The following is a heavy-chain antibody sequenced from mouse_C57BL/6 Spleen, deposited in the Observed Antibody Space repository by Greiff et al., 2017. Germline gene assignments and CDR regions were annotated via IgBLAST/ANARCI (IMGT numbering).Heavy chain of an antibody. V-gene: IGHV1-80*01. Sequence: VQLVESGAELVKPGASVKISCKASGYAFSSYWMNWVKQRPGKGLEWIGQIYPGDGDTNYNGKFKGKATLTADKSSSTAYMQLSSLTSEDSAVYFCARVEGYDYDGAMDYWGQGTSVTVSS. CDR3: ARVEGYDYDGAMDY. J-gene: IGHJ4*01. CDR2: IYPGDGDT. D-gene: IGHD2-4*01. CDR1: GYAFSSYW.